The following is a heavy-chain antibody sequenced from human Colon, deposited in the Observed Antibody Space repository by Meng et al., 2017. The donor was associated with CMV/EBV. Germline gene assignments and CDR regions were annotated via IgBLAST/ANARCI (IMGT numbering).Heavy chain of an antibody. CDR3: TSGYWYETYFDH. CDR1: GFTFSDHY. CDR2: SRNRANIYTT. Sequence: GESLKISCATSGFTFSDHYMDLVRQAPGRGLEWVGRSRNRANIYTTEYAPSVRGRFTISRDESKKLLFLHMTSLKTEDTAVYYCTSGYWYETYFDHWGQGTLVTVSS. D-gene: IGHD2-8*02. J-gene: IGHJ4*02. V-gene: IGHV3-72*01.